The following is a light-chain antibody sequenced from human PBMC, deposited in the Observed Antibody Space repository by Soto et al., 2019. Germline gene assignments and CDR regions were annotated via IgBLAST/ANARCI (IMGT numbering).Light chain of an antibody. J-gene: IGKJ2*01. Sequence: EVVLTQSPGPLSFSPGERATLSCRASQSVSSSFLAWYQQKPGQAPRLLIHAASTGATGIPARFRGSGSGTDFTLTISSLEPEDSAVYFCHQYADSPQTFGQGTKGEIK. CDR1: QSVSSSF. CDR2: AAS. V-gene: IGKV3-20*01. CDR3: HQYADSPQT.